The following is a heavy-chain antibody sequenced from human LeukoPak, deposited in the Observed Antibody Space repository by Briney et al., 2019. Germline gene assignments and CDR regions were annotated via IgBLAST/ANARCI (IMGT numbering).Heavy chain of an antibody. D-gene: IGHD2-15*01. CDR1: GFTFSSYG. V-gene: IGHV3-30*02. J-gene: IGHJ4*02. CDR2: IWYGGSNK. CDR3: AEDGGQYYFDY. Sequence: GGSLRLSCAASGFTFSSYGMHWVRQAPGKGLEWVAVIWYGGSNKYYADSVKGRFTISRDNSKNTLYLQMNSLRAEDTAVYYCAEDGGQYYFDYWGQGTLVTVSS.